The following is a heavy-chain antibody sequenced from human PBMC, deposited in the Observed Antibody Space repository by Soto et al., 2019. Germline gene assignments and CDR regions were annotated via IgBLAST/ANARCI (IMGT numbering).Heavy chain of an antibody. CDR2: IKPDNGDT. CDR1: GYPFSKYG. Sequence: QLQLVQSGAEVERPGASVRVSCKAYGYPFSKYGISWIRQAPGQGLEWMGWIKPDNGDTNYAQKFQGRVTMTTDTSSNTAYMELRSLSSDDTAVNYCATAYDSGFDPWGQGTVVSVSS. CDR3: ATAYDSGFDP. J-gene: IGHJ5*02. D-gene: IGHD5-12*01. V-gene: IGHV1-18*04.